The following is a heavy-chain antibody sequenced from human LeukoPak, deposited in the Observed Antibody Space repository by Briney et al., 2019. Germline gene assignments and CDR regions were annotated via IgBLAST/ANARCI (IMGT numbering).Heavy chain of an antibody. CDR2: ISSSSSYI. CDR3: ARDRSYGSGSSLYGMDV. D-gene: IGHD3-10*01. Sequence: GGSLRLSCAASGFTFSSYSMNWVRQAPGKGLEWVSSISSSSSYIYYADSVKGRFTISRDNAKNSLYLQMNSLRAEDTAVYYCARDRSYGSGSSLYGMDVWGQGTTVTVS. CDR1: GFTFSSYS. J-gene: IGHJ6*02. V-gene: IGHV3-21*01.